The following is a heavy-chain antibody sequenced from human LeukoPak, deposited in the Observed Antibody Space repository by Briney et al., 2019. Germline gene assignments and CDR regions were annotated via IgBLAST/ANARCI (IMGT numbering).Heavy chain of an antibody. V-gene: IGHV1-2*02. J-gene: IGHJ4*02. CDR3: ARDQGSRLTIDY. Sequence: ASVKVSCKASGYTFTGCYMHWVRQAPGQGLEWMGWINPNSGGTNYAQKFQGRVTMTRDTSISTAYMELSRLRSDDTAVYYCARDQGSRLTIDYWGQGTLVTVSS. CDR2: INPNSGGT. CDR1: GYTFTGCY. D-gene: IGHD2-2*01.